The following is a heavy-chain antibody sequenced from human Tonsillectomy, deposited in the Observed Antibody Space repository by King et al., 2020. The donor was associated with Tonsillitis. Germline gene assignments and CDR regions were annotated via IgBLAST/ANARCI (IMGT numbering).Heavy chain of an antibody. V-gene: IGHV1-69*01. CDR2: IIPIFGTA. J-gene: IGHJ6*02. CDR1: GGTFSSYA. CDR3: ARDKCPYDSTPAYYYYYNMDV. D-gene: IGHD3-22*01. Sequence: VQLVESGAEVKKPGSSVKVSCKASGGTFSSYAISWVRQAPGQGLEWMGGIIPIFGTANYAQKFQGRVTITADESTSTAYMELSSLRSEDTAVYYCARDKCPYDSTPAYYYYYNMDVWGQGTTVTVS.